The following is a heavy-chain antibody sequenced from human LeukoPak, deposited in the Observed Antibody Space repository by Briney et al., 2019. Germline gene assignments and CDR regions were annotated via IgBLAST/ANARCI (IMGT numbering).Heavy chain of an antibody. Sequence: PSETLSLTCTVSGGSISSSSYYWGWIRQPPGKGLEWIESIYYSGSTYYNPSLKSRVTISVDTSKNQFSLKLSSVTAADTAVYYCARDKPYSSYLRGAFDIWGQGTMVTVSS. V-gene: IGHV4-39*07. J-gene: IGHJ3*02. CDR3: ARDKPYSSYLRGAFDI. CDR2: IYYSGST. CDR1: GGSISSSSYY. D-gene: IGHD6-6*01.